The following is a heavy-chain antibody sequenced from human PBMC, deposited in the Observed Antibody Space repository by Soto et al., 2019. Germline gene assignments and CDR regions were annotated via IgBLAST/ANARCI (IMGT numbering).Heavy chain of an antibody. V-gene: IGHV3-23*01. J-gene: IGHJ4*02. CDR1: GFTFSNYA. CDR3: AKGALSTTSPYDFDY. CDR2: ISVSGNSA. Sequence: EVQLLESGGGLLQPGGSLRLYCAASGFTFSNYAMNWVRQAPGKGLEWVSTISVSGNSAYYADSVKGRFTISRDNSKNTLYLQLNSLRAEDTAIYYCAKGALSTTSPYDFDYWGQGTLVTVSS. D-gene: IGHD1-26*01.